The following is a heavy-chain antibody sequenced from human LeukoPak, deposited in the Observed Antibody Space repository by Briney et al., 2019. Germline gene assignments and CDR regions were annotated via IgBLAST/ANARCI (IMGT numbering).Heavy chain of an antibody. J-gene: IGHJ4*02. CDR3: ARTETYYYDSSGYPLDY. Sequence: AGGSLRLSCAASGFTFSDYYMSWIRQAPGKGLEWVSYISSSGSTIYYADSVKGRFTISRYNAKNSLYLQMNSLRAEDTAVYYCARTETYYYDSSGYPLDYWGQGTLVTVSS. CDR2: ISSSGSTI. CDR1: GFTFSDYY. V-gene: IGHV3-11*04. D-gene: IGHD3-22*01.